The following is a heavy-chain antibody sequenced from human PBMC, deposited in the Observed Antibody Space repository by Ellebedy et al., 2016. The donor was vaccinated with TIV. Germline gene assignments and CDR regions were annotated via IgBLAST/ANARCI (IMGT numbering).Heavy chain of an antibody. CDR2: IYYSGST. V-gene: IGHV4-59*01. Sequence: MPGGSLRLSCTVSGGSISSYYWSWIRQPPGKGLEWIGYIYYSGSTNYNPSLKSRVTISVDTSKNQFSLKLSSVTAADMAVYYCARDRAVAGTELYYYYGMDVWGQGTTVTVSS. CDR1: GGSISSYY. J-gene: IGHJ6*02. CDR3: ARDRAVAGTELYYYYGMDV. D-gene: IGHD6-19*01.